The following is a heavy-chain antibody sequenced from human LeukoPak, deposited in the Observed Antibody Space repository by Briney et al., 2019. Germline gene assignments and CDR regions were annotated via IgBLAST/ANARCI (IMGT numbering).Heavy chain of an antibody. D-gene: IGHD3-10*01. CDR1: GGSISSYY. CDR2: IYYSGST. J-gene: IGHJ5*02. V-gene: IGHV4-59*01. Sequence: SETLSLTCTVSGGSISSYYWSWIRQPPGKGLEWIRYIYYSGSTNYKPSLKSRFNISVETSKNQFSLTLSSVTAADTAVYYCARGGYYGSGNDFRFDPWGQGTLVTVSS. CDR3: ARGGYYGSGNDFRFDP.